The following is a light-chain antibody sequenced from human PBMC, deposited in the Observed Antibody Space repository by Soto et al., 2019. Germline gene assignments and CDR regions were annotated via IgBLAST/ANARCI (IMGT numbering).Light chain of an antibody. CDR2: EVT. Sequence: QSALTQPASVSGSLGQSITISCTGTGSDIAGYNYISWYQQLPGKAPKLMIYEVTIRPSGISNRFSGSKSGNTASLTISGLQAEDEADYFCTSFPSTSSLYVFGTGTTVTVL. CDR3: TSFPSTSSLYV. CDR1: GSDIAGYNY. J-gene: IGLJ1*01. V-gene: IGLV2-14*01.